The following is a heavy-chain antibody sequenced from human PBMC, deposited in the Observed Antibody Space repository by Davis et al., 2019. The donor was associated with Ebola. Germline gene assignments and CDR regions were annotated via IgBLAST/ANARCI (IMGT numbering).Heavy chain of an antibody. CDR1: GDSVSSNRVG. V-gene: IGHV6-1*01. CDR2: TFYRSRWYY. J-gene: IGHJ3*02. D-gene: IGHD1-26*01. CDR3: ARGSSNCFEI. Sequence: PSETLSLTCALSGDSVSSNRVGWNWIRQSPSRGLEWLAATFYRSRWYYTYAASLTGRITINPDTSKNQFSLQLNSVTPDDTAVYYCARGSSNCFEIWGQGTIVTVSS.